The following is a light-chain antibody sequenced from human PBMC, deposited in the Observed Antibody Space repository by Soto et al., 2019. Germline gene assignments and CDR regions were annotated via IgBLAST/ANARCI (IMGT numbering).Light chain of an antibody. CDR1: QSVSSN. Sequence: EIVMTQSPATLSVSPGERATLSCRASQSVSSNLAWYQQKPGQAPRLLIYGASTRATGIPARFSGSGSGTEFTLTISSLQSEDLAVYYCQQYYNWPMYTFGQGTKLEIK. CDR2: GAS. CDR3: QQYYNWPMYT. V-gene: IGKV3-15*01. J-gene: IGKJ2*01.